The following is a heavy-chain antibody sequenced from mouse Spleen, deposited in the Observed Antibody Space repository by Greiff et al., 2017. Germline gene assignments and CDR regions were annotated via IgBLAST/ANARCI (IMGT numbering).Heavy chain of an antibody. CDR2: ISSGSSTI. CDR1: GFTFSDYG. CDR3: ARRLGRSYAMDY. D-gene: IGHD4-1*01. Sequence: DVQLVESGGGLVKPGGSLKLSCAASGFTFSDYGMHWVRQAPEKGLEWVAYISSGSSTIYYADTVKGRSTFSRDNASNTMFLQMTSLRSEDTAMYYCARRLGRSYAMDYWGQGTSVTVSA. V-gene: IGHV5-17*01. J-gene: IGHJ4*01.